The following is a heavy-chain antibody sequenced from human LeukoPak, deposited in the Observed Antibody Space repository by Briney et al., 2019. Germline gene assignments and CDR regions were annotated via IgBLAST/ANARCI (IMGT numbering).Heavy chain of an antibody. Sequence: GGSLRLSCAASGFTFNIYSMSWVRQAPGKGLEWVSSITSSGDATFYADSVKDRFTISRDNSKNMLYLQMSRLGAEDTAVYYCAKDRPNYHESNGHYYRPNGDYWGQGTLVTVSS. CDR1: GFTFNIYS. CDR3: AKDRPNYHESNGHYYRPNGDY. CDR2: ITSSGDAT. V-gene: IGHV3-23*01. D-gene: IGHD3-22*01. J-gene: IGHJ4*02.